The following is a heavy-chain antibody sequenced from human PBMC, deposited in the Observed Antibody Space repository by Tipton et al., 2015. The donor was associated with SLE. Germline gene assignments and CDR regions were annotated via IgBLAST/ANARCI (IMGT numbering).Heavy chain of an antibody. CDR3: VKGGPPYCSSSSCYEY. CDR1: GFTFSSYA. D-gene: IGHD2-2*01. J-gene: IGHJ4*02. V-gene: IGHV3-64D*06. Sequence: GSLRLSCAASGFTFSSYAMHWVRQAPGKGLEYVSAISSNGGSTYYADSVKGRFTISRDNSKNTLYLQMSSLRAEDTAVYYCVKGGPPYCSSSSCYEYWGQGTLVTVSS. CDR2: ISSNGGST.